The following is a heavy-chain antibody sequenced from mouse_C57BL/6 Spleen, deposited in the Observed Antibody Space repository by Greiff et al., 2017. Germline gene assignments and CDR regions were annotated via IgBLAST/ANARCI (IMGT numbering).Heavy chain of an antibody. CDR2: ISYDGSN. CDR1: GYSITSGYY. J-gene: IGHJ2*01. CDR3: ANWERGYFAY. Sequence: EVKLEESGPGLVKPSQSLSLTCSVTGYSITSGYYWNWIRQFPGNQLELMGYISYDGSNNYKPSLKNRISITRDKSKTQFFLKLNSVTAEDTTTYYCANWERGYFAYWGQGTTLTVSS. D-gene: IGHD4-1*01. V-gene: IGHV3-6*01.